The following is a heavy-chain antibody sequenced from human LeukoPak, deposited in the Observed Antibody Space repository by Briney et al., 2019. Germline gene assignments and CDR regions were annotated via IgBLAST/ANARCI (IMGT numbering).Heavy chain of an antibody. V-gene: IGHV4-4*02. Sequence: SETLSLTCAVSGGSISSSNWWSWVRQPPGKGLEWIGEIYHSGSTNYNPSLKSRVTISVDKSKNQFSLKLSSVTAADTAVYYCATALPFGELLVSGAFDIWGQGTMVTVSS. CDR3: ATALPFGELLVSGAFDI. CDR2: IYHSGST. D-gene: IGHD3-10*01. CDR1: GGSISSSNW. J-gene: IGHJ3*02.